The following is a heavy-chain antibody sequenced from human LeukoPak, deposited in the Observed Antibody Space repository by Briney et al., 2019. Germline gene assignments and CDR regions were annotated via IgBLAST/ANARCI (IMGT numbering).Heavy chain of an antibody. CDR2: ISYDGSNK. D-gene: IGHD1-1*01. Sequence: GGSLRLSCAASGFTFSSYAMHWVRQAPGKGLEWVAVISYDGSNKYYADSVKGRFTISRDNAKNSLFLQMNSLRDEDTAVYYCARYKYPQIDSWGQGTLVTVSS. CDR3: ARYKYPQIDS. CDR1: GFTFSSYA. J-gene: IGHJ4*02. V-gene: IGHV3-30-3*01.